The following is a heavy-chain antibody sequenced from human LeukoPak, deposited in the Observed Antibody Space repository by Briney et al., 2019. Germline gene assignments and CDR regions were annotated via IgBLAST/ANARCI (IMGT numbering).Heavy chain of an antibody. D-gene: IGHD1-26*01. CDR1: GFAFSSYD. CDR2: ISYDGSDK. J-gene: IGHJ4*02. CDR3: ARVLSGSYDNYFDY. V-gene: IGHV3-30*03. Sequence: GGSLRLSCAASGFAFSSYDMHWVRQAPGKGLEWVAVISYDGSDKYYVDSVKGRFTISRDNSKNTLHLQMNSLKAEDAAVYYCARVLSGSYDNYFDYWGQGTLVTVSS.